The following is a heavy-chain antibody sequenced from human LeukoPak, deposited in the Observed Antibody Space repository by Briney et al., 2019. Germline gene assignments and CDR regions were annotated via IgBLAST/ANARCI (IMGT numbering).Heavy chain of an antibody. CDR3: ARGPVVVTATLQEYYYYMDV. CDR1: GYTFTSYD. CDR2: MNPNSGNT. J-gene: IGHJ6*03. Sequence: GASVKVSCKASGYTFTSYDINWVRQATGQGLEWMGWMNPNSGNTGYAQKFQGRVTITRNTSISTAYMELSSLRSEDTAVYYCARGPVVVTATLQEYYYYMDVWGKGTTVTVSS. D-gene: IGHD2-21*02. V-gene: IGHV1-8*03.